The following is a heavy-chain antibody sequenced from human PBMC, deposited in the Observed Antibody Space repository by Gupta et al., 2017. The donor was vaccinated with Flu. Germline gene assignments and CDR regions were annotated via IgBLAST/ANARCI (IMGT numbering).Heavy chain of an antibody. CDR3: TSDSGNDPIDNYFDH. D-gene: IGHD5-12*01. CDR2: IKSKADGGTT. J-gene: IGHJ4*02. Sequence: EVQLVESGGGLVKPGGSLRISCAASEFSLTEAWMSWVRQAPGKGLEWIGRIKSKADGGTTDYAAAGKGRFTISRDDFKDILYLQMNSLKTEDTAVYFCTSDSGNDPIDNYFDHWGRGTLVTVSS. CDR1: EFSLTEAW. V-gene: IGHV3-15*01.